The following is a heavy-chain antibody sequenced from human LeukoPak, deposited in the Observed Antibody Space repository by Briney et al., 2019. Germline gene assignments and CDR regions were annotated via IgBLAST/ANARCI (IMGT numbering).Heavy chain of an antibody. J-gene: IGHJ4*02. CDR2: ISSSGKTI. Sequence: GGSLRLSCAASGFTFSDYYMSWVRQAPGKGLEWVSYISSSGKTIYYADSVKGRFTISRDNAKNSLFLQMNSLRAEDTAVYYCARIYSSSWYGRDYWGQGTLVTVSS. CDR1: GFTFSDYY. D-gene: IGHD6-13*01. V-gene: IGHV3-11*01. CDR3: ARIYSSSWYGRDY.